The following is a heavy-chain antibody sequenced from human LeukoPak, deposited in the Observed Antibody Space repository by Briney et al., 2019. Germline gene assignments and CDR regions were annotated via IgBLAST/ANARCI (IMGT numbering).Heavy chain of an antibody. Sequence: RASVKVSCKASGYTFTTYYIHWVRQAPGQGLEWMGRINLSGGTTTYAQKFQGRVTMTRDTSTSTVHMELSSLRSEDTAMYYCARELGYTQGSHFDYWGQGSQVTVSS. CDR2: INLSGGTT. CDR1: GYTFTTYY. V-gene: IGHV1-46*01. D-gene: IGHD5-18*01. CDR3: ARELGYTQGSHFDY. J-gene: IGHJ4*02.